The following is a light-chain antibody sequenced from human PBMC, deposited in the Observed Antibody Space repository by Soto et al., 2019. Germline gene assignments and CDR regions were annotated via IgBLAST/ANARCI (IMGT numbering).Light chain of an antibody. CDR3: QHYDASQWT. CDR1: QSVSSSY. CDR2: GAS. Sequence: EIVLTQSPGTLSLSPGERATLSCRVSQSVSSSYLAWYQQKPGQAPRLLIYGASSRATGIPDRFSGSGSGTDFTLTISRLEPEDFAVYYCQHYDASQWTFGQGTKVDIK. V-gene: IGKV3-20*01. J-gene: IGKJ1*01.